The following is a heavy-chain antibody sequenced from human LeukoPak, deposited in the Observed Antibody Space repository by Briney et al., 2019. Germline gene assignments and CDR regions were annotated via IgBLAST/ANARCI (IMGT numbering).Heavy chain of an antibody. CDR3: ARGFTGGSLDY. Sequence: ASVKVSCKASGYTFSGYYMHWVRQAPGQGLEWMGWINPNSGGTSYAQKFQGRVTMTRDTSISTAYMELSRLRSDDTAVYYCARGFTGGSLDYWGQGTLVTVSS. CDR2: INPNSGGT. J-gene: IGHJ4*02. CDR1: GYTFSGYY. V-gene: IGHV1-2*02. D-gene: IGHD1-14*01.